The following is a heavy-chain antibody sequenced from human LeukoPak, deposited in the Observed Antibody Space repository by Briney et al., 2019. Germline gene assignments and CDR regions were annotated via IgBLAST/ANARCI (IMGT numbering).Heavy chain of an antibody. CDR3: ARDGYYYDSSGPGPDAFDI. D-gene: IGHD3-22*01. V-gene: IGHV1-69*13. J-gene: IGHJ3*02. CDR2: IIPIFGTA. CDR1: GGTFSSYA. Sequence: SVKVSCKASGGTFSSYAISWVRQAPGQGLEWMGGIIPIFGTANYAQKFQGRVTITADESTSTGYMELSSLRSEDTAVYYCARDGYYYDSSGPGPDAFDIWGQGTMVTVSS.